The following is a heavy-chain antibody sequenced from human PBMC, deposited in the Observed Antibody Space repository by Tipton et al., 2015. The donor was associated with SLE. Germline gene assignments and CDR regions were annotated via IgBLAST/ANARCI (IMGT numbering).Heavy chain of an antibody. CDR3: AARGVLHWYFDL. D-gene: IGHD3-16*01. CDR2: IYYSGST. V-gene: IGHV4-59*01. J-gene: IGHJ2*01. Sequence: TLSLTCTVFGGSISSYYWSWIRQPPGKGLEWIGYIYYSGSTNYNPSLKSRVTISVDTSKNQFSLKLSSVTAADTAVYYCAARGVLHWYFDLWGRGTLVTVSS. CDR1: GGSISSYY.